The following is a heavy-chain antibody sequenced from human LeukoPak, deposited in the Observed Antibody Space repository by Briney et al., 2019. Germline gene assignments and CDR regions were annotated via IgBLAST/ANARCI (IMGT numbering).Heavy chain of an antibody. CDR2: ISSSSSTI. V-gene: IGHV3-48*01. D-gene: IGHD4-17*01. J-gene: IGHJ4*02. CDR1: GFTFSSYS. CDR3: ARGAYGDYGNIDY. Sequence: GGSLRLSCAASGFTFSSYSMNWVRQAPGKGLEWVSYISSSSSTIYCADSVKGRFTISRDNAKNSLYLQMNSLRAEDTAVYYCARGAYGDYGNIDYWGQGTLVTVSS.